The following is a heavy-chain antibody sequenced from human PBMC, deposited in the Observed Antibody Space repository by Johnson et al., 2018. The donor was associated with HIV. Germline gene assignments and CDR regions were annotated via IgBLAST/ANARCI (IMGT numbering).Heavy chain of an antibody. Sequence: QMQLVESGGGVVQPGRSLRLSCAASRFTFSNYGMHWVRQAPGKGLEWVAVISYDGSNKYYADSVKGRFTISRDNSKNTLYLQMNSLRAEDTALYYCARGKGAAAGLDAFDIWGQGTMVTVSS. CDR3: ARGKGAAAGLDAFDI. CDR2: ISYDGSNK. V-gene: IGHV3-30*03. CDR1: RFTFSNYG. J-gene: IGHJ3*02. D-gene: IGHD6-13*01.